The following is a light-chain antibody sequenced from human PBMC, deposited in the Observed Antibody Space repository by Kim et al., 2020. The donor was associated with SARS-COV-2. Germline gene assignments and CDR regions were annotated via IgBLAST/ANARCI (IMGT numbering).Light chain of an antibody. CDR2: GSS. Sequence: EKVMTQSPATLSVSPGERATLSCRASQSVSGNLAWYQRKPGQAPRLLMYGSSTRATGTPARFSGSGSGTEFTLTISSLQSEDFAVYYCQQYNNWPLTFGRGTKVDIK. CDR1: QSVSGN. V-gene: IGKV3-15*01. J-gene: IGKJ4*01. CDR3: QQYNNWPLT.